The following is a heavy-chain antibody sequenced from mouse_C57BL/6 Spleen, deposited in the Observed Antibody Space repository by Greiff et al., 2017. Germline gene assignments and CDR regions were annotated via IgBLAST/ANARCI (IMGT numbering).Heavy chain of an antibody. CDR2: IYPRSGNT. CDR1: GYTFTSYG. Sequence: QVQLQQSGAELARPGASVKLSCKASGYTFTSYGISWVKQRTGQGLEWIGEIYPRSGNTYYNEKFKGKATLTADKSSSTAYMELRSLTSEDSAVYFCARARELAYYFGYWGQGTTLTVSS. V-gene: IGHV1-81*01. J-gene: IGHJ2*01. D-gene: IGHD4-1*01. CDR3: ARARELAYYFGY.